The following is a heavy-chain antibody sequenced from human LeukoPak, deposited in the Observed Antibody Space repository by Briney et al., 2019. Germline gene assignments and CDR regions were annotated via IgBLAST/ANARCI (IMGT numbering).Heavy chain of an antibody. Sequence: GRSLRLSCAASGFTFSSYGMHWVRQAPGEGLEWVAVISYDGSNKYYADSVKGRFTISRDNSKNTLYLQMNSLRAEDTAVYYCAKDLDGSGSYLDYWGQGTLVTVSS. CDR1: GFTFSSYG. CDR3: AKDLDGSGSYLDY. D-gene: IGHD3-10*01. CDR2: ISYDGSNK. V-gene: IGHV3-30*18. J-gene: IGHJ4*02.